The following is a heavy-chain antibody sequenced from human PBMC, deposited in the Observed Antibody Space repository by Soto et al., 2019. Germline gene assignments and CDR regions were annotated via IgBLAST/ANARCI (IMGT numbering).Heavy chain of an antibody. D-gene: IGHD1-26*01. V-gene: IGHV3-21*01. CDR1: GFTFSSYS. CDR2: ISSGNSYI. CDR3: ARDGSYIVLWEPLAHYYYYYYMDV. J-gene: IGHJ6*03. Sequence: GGSLRLSCAASGFTFSSYSMNWVRQAPGKGLEWVSSISSGNSYIYYADSVKGRFTISRDNAKNSLYLQMNSLRAEDTAVYYCARDGSYIVLWEPLAHYYYYYYMDVWGKGTTVTVSS.